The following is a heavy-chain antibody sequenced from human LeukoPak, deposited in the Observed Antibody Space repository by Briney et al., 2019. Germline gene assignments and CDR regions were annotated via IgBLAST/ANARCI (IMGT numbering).Heavy chain of an antibody. J-gene: IGHJ4*02. V-gene: IGHV4-30-4*01. Sequence: PSETLSLTCTVSGGSISSGDYYWSWIRQPPGKGLEWIGYIFYSGSTFYNPSLKSRLTILLDTSKNQFSLKLTSVTAADTAVYYCARRATIGGFFDNWGQGTLVTVSS. D-gene: IGHD5-24*01. CDR2: IFYSGST. CDR3: ARRATIGGFFDN. CDR1: GGSISSGDYY.